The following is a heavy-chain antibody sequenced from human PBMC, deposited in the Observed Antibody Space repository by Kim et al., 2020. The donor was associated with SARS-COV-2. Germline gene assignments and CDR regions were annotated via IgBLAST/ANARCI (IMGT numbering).Heavy chain of an antibody. D-gene: IGHD1-26*01. CDR2: INAGNGNT. CDR1: GYTFTSYA. J-gene: IGHJ5*02. Sequence: ASVKVSCKASGYTFTSYAMHWVRQAPGQRLEWMGWINAGNGNTKYSQKFQGRVTITRDTSASTAYMELSSLRSEDTAVYYCARGREIPNWFDPWGQGTLVTVSS. V-gene: IGHV1-3*01. CDR3: ARGREIPNWFDP.